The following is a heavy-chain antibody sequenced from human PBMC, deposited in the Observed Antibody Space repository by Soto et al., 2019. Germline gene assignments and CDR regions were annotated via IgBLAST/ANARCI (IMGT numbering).Heavy chain of an antibody. CDR3: AREDDGGDSLDD. Sequence: QVQLQQSGPGLVKPSQTLSLTCTVSGDSISSDYHHWTWIRQSPGRSLEWIGYIHHSGSILYSPSLKSRVTISVDTSKNQFSLHLTSLTAADTAVYFCAREDDGGDSLDDWGQGTTVTVSS. D-gene: IGHD2-21*02. J-gene: IGHJ6*02. CDR2: IHHSGSI. V-gene: IGHV4-30-4*08. CDR1: GDSISSDYHH.